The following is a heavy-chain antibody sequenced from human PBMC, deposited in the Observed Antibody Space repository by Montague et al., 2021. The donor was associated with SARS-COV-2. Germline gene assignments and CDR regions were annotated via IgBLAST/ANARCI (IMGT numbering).Heavy chain of an antibody. CDR2: IYWDDDK. Sequence: PALVKPTQTLTLTCTFSGFSLSTTGVGVGWIRQPPGKALEWLALIYWDDDKRYSPSLKSRLTITKDTSKNQVVLTMTNMDPVDTATYYCAYRIARHYDTSAYLWCPFDFWGQGTLVTVSS. CDR1: GFSLSTTGVG. J-gene: IGHJ4*02. CDR3: AYRIARHYDTSAYLWCPFDF. V-gene: IGHV2-5*02. D-gene: IGHD3-22*01.